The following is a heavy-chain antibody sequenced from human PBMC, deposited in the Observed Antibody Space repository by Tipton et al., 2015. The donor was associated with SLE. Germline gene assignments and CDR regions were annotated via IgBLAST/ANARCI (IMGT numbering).Heavy chain of an antibody. CDR2: IRNWANNYAT. CDR3: IRGKLTRLEF. D-gene: IGHD3-9*01. J-gene: IGHJ4*02. Sequence: SLRLSCAASGFTISGSAMHWVRQASGKGLERVGHIRNWANNYATEYVESVRGRFTISRDDSKNMAYLHMNSLKSDDTAVYYCIRGKLTRLEFWGQGVLVSVSS. V-gene: IGHV3-73*01. CDR1: GFTISGSA.